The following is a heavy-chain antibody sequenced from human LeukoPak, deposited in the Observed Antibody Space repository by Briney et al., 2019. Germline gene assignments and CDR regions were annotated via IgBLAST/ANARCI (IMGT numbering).Heavy chain of an antibody. CDR3: ARVGRFGELFFDY. Sequence: SETLSLTCTVSGGSISSNTHYWVWVRQPPGKGLEWIGSIYYTGSTYFNPSLKSRVTISVDTSKNQFSLKLSSVTAADTAVYYCARVGRFGELFFDYWGQGTLVTVSS. D-gene: IGHD3-10*01. V-gene: IGHV4-39*07. J-gene: IGHJ4*02. CDR1: GGSISSNTHY. CDR2: IYYTGST.